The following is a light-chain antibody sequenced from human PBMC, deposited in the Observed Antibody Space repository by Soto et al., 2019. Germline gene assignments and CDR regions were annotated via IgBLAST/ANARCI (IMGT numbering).Light chain of an antibody. V-gene: IGKV3-11*01. J-gene: IGKJ1*01. CDR3: QQRSNWWT. CDR1: QSFRGL. Sequence: EVVLTQSPVTLSLSPGERATLSCRASQSFRGLLAWYQQKPGQAPRLLIYDAYNRATGIPPRFSGSGSGTDFTLTISSLEPEDSAVYYCQQRSNWWTFGQGTKVEIK. CDR2: DAY.